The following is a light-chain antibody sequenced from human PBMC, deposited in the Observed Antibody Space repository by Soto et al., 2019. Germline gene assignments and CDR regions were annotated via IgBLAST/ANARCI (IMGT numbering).Light chain of an antibody. CDR2: GAS. J-gene: IGKJ1*01. Sequence: ENVLTQSPGTLSLSPGERATLSCRASQSVSSSYLAWYQQKPGQAPRLVIYGASSRATGIPDRFSGSGSGTDFTLTISRLEPEDCAVYYCQQYGSSPWTFGQGTKVEIK. CDR3: QQYGSSPWT. CDR1: QSVSSSY. V-gene: IGKV3-20*01.